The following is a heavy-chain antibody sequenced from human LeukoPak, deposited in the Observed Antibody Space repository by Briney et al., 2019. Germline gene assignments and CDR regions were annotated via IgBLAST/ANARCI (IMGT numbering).Heavy chain of an antibody. CDR3: ARDPKGSGWHHHDY. CDR2: IYTSGST. V-gene: IGHV4-4*07. J-gene: IGHJ4*02. CDR1: GGSISSYY. Sequence: SETLSLTCTVSGGSISSYYWSWIRQPAGKGLEWIGRIYTSGSTNYNPSLKSRVTMSVDTSKNQFSLKLSSVTAADTAVYYCARDPKGSGWHHHDYWGQGTLVTVSS. D-gene: IGHD6-19*01.